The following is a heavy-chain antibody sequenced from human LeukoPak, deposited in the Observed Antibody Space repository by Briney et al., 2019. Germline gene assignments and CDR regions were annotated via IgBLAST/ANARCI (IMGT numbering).Heavy chain of an antibody. CDR2: IYFDGST. V-gene: IGHV4-59*01. CDR1: GGSISNYY. Sequence: SETLSLTCTVSGGSISNYYWSWIRQPPGKGLEWIGYIYFDGSTNYNPSLKSRLTISLDTSKNHISLKLSSVTAADTALYYCARAGNDWNTGYYFDNWGQGTLVTVSS. D-gene: IGHD1/OR15-1a*01. CDR3: ARAGNDWNTGYYFDN. J-gene: IGHJ4*02.